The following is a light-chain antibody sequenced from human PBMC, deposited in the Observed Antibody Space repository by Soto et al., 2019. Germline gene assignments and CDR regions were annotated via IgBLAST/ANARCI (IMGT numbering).Light chain of an antibody. CDR3: TSYAGANTLI. J-gene: IGLJ2*01. CDR1: SRDIGDYNY. Sequence: QSALTQPPSASGSPGQSVTISCTGTSRDIGDYNYVSWYQHHPGKAPKLMIFEVTKRPSGVPDRFSGSKSANTASLTVSGLRAEDEAEYYCTSYAGANTLISGGGTKVTVL. V-gene: IGLV2-8*01. CDR2: EVT.